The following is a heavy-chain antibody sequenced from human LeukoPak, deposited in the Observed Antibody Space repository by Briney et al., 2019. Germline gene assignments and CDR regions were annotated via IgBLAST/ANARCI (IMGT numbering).Heavy chain of an antibody. CDR1: GFTCSSYW. Sequence: GGSLRLSCAASGFTCSSYWMSWVRQAPGKGLEWVANIKQDGSEKYYVDSVKGRFTISRDNAKNSLYLQMNSLRAEDTAVYYCASWAVRGVRLVDYWGQGTLVTVSS. CDR2: IKQDGSEK. V-gene: IGHV3-7*01. CDR3: ASWAVRGVRLVDY. D-gene: IGHD3-10*01. J-gene: IGHJ4*02.